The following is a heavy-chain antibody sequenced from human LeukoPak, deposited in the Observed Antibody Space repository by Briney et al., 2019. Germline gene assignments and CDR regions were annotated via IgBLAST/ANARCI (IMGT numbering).Heavy chain of an antibody. J-gene: IGHJ6*03. CDR1: GFTFSSYG. V-gene: IGHV3-30*02. CDR3: AKVTAGTGAQYYYYMDV. D-gene: IGHD6-13*01. Sequence: GGSLRLSCAASGFTFSSYGMHWVRQAPGKGLEWVAFIRYDGSNKYYADSVKGRFTISRDNSKNTLYLQMNSLRAEDTAMYYCAKVTAGTGAQYYYYMDVWGKGTTVTVSS. CDR2: IRYDGSNK.